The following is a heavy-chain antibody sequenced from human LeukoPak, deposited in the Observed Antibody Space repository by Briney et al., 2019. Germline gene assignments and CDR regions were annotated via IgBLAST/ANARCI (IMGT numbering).Heavy chain of an antibody. D-gene: IGHD3-10*01. V-gene: IGHV3-30-3*01. J-gene: IGHJ4*02. CDR3: AFTMVRGVLVGGDY. CDR2: ISYDGSNK. CDR1: GFTFSSYA. Sequence: GRSLRLSCAASGFTFSSYAMHWVRQAPGKGLEWVAVISYDGSNKYYADSVKGRFTISRDNSKNTLYLQMNSLRAEDTAVYYCAFTMVRGVLVGGDYWGQGTLVTVSS.